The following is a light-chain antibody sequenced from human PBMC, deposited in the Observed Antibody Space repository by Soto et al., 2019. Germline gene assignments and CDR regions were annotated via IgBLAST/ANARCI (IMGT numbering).Light chain of an antibody. Sequence: EIGVYQSPSSLSLWARERATLSSGASQSVNNYLAWYQQKPGQAPRLLIYDTSDRASGIPARFSGSGSGTDFTLTISSLEPEDFAVFYCQQRRVWPWTFAQGTKVDIK. V-gene: IGKV3-11*01. CDR2: DTS. CDR3: QQRRVWPWT. CDR1: QSVNNY. J-gene: IGKJ1*01.